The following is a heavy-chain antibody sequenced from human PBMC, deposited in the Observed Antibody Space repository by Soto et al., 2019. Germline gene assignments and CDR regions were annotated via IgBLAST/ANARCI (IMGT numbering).Heavy chain of an antibody. CDR1: GGSISSGGYY. D-gene: IGHD4-17*01. J-gene: IGHJ2*01. CDR2: IDYSGKT. V-gene: IGHV4-31*03. CDR3: ARDTYGDYAGYFDL. Sequence: QVQLQESGPGLVKPSQTLSLTCTFSGGSISSGGYYWSWIRQHPGKGLEWVGYIDYSGKTYYNPSDKSRVTISVDTSENQFSLILSSVTAADTAVYYCARDTYGDYAGYFDLWGRGTLVTVSS.